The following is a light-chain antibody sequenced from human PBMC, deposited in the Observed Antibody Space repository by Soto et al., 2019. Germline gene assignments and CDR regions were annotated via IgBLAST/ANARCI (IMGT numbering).Light chain of an antibody. V-gene: IGKV1-5*03. Sequence: DIKITQSPSTLSGPVGDRVTITCRASQTISSWLAWYQQKPGKAPKLLIYKASSLESGVPSRFSGSGSGTDFTLTINRLQPDDFATYYCQHYNSFPWTLGQGTKVDIK. J-gene: IGKJ1*01. CDR1: QTISSW. CDR3: QHYNSFPWT. CDR2: KAS.